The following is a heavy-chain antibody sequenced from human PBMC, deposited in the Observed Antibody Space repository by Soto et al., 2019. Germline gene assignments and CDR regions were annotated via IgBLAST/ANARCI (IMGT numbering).Heavy chain of an antibody. V-gene: IGHV3-30-3*01. CDR1: GFTFSSYA. CDR2: ISYDGSNK. CDR3: ANGRGYSCYDDRNYFDY. D-gene: IGHD5-12*01. Sequence: PGGSLRLSCAASGFTFSSYAMHWVRQAPGKGLEWVAVISYDGSNKYYADSVKGRFTISRDNSKNTLYLQMNSLRAEDTAVYYCANGRGYSCYDDRNYFDYWGQGTLVSVSS. J-gene: IGHJ4*02.